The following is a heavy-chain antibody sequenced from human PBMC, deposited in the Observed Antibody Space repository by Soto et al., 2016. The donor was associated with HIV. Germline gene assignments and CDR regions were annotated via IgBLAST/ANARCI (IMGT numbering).Heavy chain of an antibody. CDR2: MNPDSGAT. CDR1: GNTFNGYS. D-gene: IGHD5-12*01. J-gene: IGHJ4*02. CDR3: ARYTGYDYRALDY. V-gene: IGHV1-2*02. Sequence: QVQLVQSGAEVMKPGASVKVSCKTSGNTFNGYSLHWVRQAPGQGLEWMGWMNPDSGATNYGQKFKGRVAMTRDTSINTVYMELSNLRSDDTALYYCARYTGYDYRALDYWGQGTLVTVSS.